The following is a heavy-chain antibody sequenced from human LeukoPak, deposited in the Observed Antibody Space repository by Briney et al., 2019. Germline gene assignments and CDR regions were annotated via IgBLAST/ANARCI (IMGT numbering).Heavy chain of an antibody. CDR3: ARVSGSYSVYYYYYYMDV. V-gene: IGHV3-23*01. D-gene: IGHD1-26*01. CDR2: ISGSGGST. CDR1: GFTFSSYA. Sequence: GGSLRLSCAASGFTFSSYAMSWVRQAPGKGLEWVSAISGSGGSTYYADSVKGRFTISRDNSKNTLYLQMNSLRAEDTAVYYCARVSGSYSVYYYYYYMDVWGKGTTVTVSS. J-gene: IGHJ6*03.